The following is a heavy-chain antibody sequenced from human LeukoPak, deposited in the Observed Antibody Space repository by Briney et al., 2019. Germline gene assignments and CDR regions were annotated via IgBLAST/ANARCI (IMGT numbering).Heavy chain of an antibody. CDR1: GGSISSGSYY. J-gene: IGHJ4*02. V-gene: IGHV4-61*02. CDR2: IYTSGST. D-gene: IGHD5-18*01. CDR3: AGGGGYSYGLDY. Sequence: PSETLSLTCTVSGGSISSGSYYWSWIRQPAGKGLEWVGRIYTSGSTNYNPSLKSRVTISVDTSKNQFSLKLSSVSAADTAVYYCAGGGGYSYGLDYWGQGTLVTVSS.